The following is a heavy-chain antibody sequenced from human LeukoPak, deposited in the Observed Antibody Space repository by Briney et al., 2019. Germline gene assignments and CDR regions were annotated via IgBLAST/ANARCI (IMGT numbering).Heavy chain of an antibody. V-gene: IGHV1-69*01. CDR2: IIPIFGTA. CDR1: GGTFSSYA. CDR3: AREVPISGYDHSFDY. D-gene: IGHD5-12*01. J-gene: IGHJ4*02. Sequence: SAKVSCKASGGTFSSYAISWVRQAPGQGLEWMGGIIPIFGTANYAQKFQGRVTITADESTSTAYMELSSLRSEDTAVYYCAREVPISGYDHSFDYWGQGTLVTVSS.